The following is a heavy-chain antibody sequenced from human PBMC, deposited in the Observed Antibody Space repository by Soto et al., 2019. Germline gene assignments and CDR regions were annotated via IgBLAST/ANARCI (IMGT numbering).Heavy chain of an antibody. Sequence: SETLSLTCGVSGGSFSGYFWTWIRQPPGKGLEWIGEINHIGSTNYNPSLRSRLTISVDTSRNQFSLKLTSVTAADTALYFCARATQFYYDSSGYSKNFDFWGQETLVTVSS. V-gene: IGHV4-34*01. CDR3: ARATQFYYDSSGYSKNFDF. CDR1: GGSFSGYF. D-gene: IGHD3-22*01. CDR2: INHIGST. J-gene: IGHJ4*02.